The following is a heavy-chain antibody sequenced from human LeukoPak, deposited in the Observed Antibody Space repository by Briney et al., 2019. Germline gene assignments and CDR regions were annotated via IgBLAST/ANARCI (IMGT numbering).Heavy chain of an antibody. CDR1: GFTFSSYA. Sequence: GGSLRLSCAASGFTFSSYAMHWVRQAPGKGLEWVAVISYDGSNKYYADSVKGRFTISRDNSKSTLYLQMNSLRAEDTAVYYCAKEVSMSAFDYWGQGTLVTVSS. CDR3: AKEVSMSAFDY. CDR2: ISYDGSNK. J-gene: IGHJ4*02. V-gene: IGHV3-30-3*01.